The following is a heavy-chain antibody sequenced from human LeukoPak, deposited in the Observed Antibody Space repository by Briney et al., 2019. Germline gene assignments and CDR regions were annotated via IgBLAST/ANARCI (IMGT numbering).Heavy chain of an antibody. V-gene: IGHV4-34*01. CDR1: GGSFSGYY. CDR2: INHSGST. D-gene: IGHD6-19*01. J-gene: IGHJ4*02. CDR3: ARGPAAGRDFDY. Sequence: SETLSLTCAVYGGSFSGYYWSWIRQPPGKGLEWIGEINHSGSTNYNPSLKSRVTISVDTSKNQFSLKLSSVTAADTAVYYCARGPAAGRDFDYWDQGTLVTVSS.